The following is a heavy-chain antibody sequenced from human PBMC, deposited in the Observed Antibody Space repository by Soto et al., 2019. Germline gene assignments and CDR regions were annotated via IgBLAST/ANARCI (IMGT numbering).Heavy chain of an antibody. CDR2: ITPISGTA. CDR3: ASPLFDY. J-gene: IGHJ4*02. V-gene: IGHV1-69*13. CDR1: GRPFSSYA. Sequence: GGSVKVYFKASGRPFSSYAVSWVRQAPGQGLEWIGGITPISGTANYAQKFQGRVTITADESTSTAYMELSSLRSEDTAVYYCASPLFDYWGQGTMVTGSS.